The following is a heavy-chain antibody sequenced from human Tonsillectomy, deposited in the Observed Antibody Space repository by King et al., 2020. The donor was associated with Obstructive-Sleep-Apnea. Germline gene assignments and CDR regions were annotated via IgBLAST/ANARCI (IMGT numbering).Heavy chain of an antibody. CDR3: AREGFLQGFDY. V-gene: IGHV4-4*02. CDR1: GGSISSDLW. Sequence: VQLVESGPGLVKPSGTLSLTCAVSGGSISSDLWWSWVRQAPGKGLGWIGEIYQSGRTNYNPSLKSRVTISIDKSKNQFSLKLNSVTVADTAVYYCAREGFLQGFDYWGQGTLVTVSS. CDR2: IYQSGRT. J-gene: IGHJ4*02.